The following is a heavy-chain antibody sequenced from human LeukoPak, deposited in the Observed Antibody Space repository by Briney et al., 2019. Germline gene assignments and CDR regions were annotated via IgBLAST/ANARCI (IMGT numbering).Heavy chain of an antibody. J-gene: IGHJ5*02. D-gene: IGHD5-18*01. CDR2: IIPIFGTA. Sequence: WASVKVSCKASGGTFSGYAISWVRQAPGQGLEWMGGIIPIFGTANYAQKFQGRVTITADESTSTAYMELSSLRSEDTAVYYCARGRGYSHNWFDPWGQGTLVTVSS. V-gene: IGHV1-69*13. CDR1: GGTFSGYA. CDR3: ARGRGYSHNWFDP.